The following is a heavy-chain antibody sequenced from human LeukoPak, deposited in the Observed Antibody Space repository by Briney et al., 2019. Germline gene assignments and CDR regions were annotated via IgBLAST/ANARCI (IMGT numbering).Heavy chain of an antibody. J-gene: IGHJ3*02. CDR2: IGGSSSSI. D-gene: IGHD4-17*01. CDR3: AREYGEAFDI. CDR1: GFTFSSHS. Sequence: GGSLRLSCAASGFTFSSHSMNWVRQAPGKRLEWVSSIGGSSSSIYYADSVKGRFTISRDNAKNSLYLQMNSLKSEDTAVYYCAREYGEAFDIWGQGTMVTVSS. V-gene: IGHV3-21*01.